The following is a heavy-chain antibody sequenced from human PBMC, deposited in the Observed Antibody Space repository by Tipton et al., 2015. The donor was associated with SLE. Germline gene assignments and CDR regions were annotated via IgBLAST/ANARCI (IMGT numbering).Heavy chain of an antibody. CDR1: GFTFTTYA. V-gene: IGHV3-30*04. Sequence: SLRLSCAASGFTFTTYAMHWVRQAPGKGLEWVAVVSDDGDTKYYADSVKGRFTISRDNSQNTLFVQMSSLRLEVAAVYYCARAPPRHDASSYYFDYWGQGTLVTVSS. CDR2: VSDDGDTK. J-gene: IGHJ4*02. CDR3: ARAPPRHDASSYYFDY. D-gene: IGHD1-26*01.